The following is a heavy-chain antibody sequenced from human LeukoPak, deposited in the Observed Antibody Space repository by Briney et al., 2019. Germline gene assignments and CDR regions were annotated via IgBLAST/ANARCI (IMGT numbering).Heavy chain of an antibody. D-gene: IGHD3-22*01. V-gene: IGHV3-48*03. CDR1: GFTFSSYE. CDR3: ARSFLKYYYDSSGLFVY. J-gene: IGHJ4*02. CDR2: ISSSGSTI. Sequence: PGGSLRLSCAASGFTFSSYEMNWVRQAPGKGLEWVSYISSSGSTIYYADSVKGRFTISRDNAKSSLYLQMNSLRAEDTAVYYCARSFLKYYYDSSGLFVYWGQGTLVTVSS.